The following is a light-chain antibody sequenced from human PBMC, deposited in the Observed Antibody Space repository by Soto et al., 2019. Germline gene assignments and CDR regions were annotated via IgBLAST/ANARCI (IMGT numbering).Light chain of an antibody. Sequence: EIVLTQSPGTLSLSPGERATLSCRASQSVSSSYLAWYQQKPGQAPRLLIYGASSRATGIPDRFSGSGSGTAFTLTISRLEPEDFAVYYCQQDGSSPTWTFGQGTKVEIK. CDR2: GAS. CDR3: QQDGSSPTWT. CDR1: QSVSSSY. J-gene: IGKJ1*01. V-gene: IGKV3-20*01.